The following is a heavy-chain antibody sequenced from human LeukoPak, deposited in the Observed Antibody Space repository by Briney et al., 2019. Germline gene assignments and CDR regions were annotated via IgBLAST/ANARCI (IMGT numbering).Heavy chain of an antibody. V-gene: IGHV3-33*01. Sequence: GRSPRLSCAASGFTFSRYAMHWVRQAPGNGLEWVAVIWYDGSNKYYADSVKGRFTISRDNSKNTLYLQMNSLRAEDTAVYYCASDFSAAMSYFDYWGQGTLVTVSS. J-gene: IGHJ4*02. CDR1: GFTFSRYA. D-gene: IGHD2-2*01. CDR3: ASDFSAAMSYFDY. CDR2: IWYDGSNK.